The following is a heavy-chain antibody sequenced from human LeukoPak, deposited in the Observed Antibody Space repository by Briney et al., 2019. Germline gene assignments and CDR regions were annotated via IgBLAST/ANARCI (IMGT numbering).Heavy chain of an antibody. D-gene: IGHD2-21*02. J-gene: IGHJ3*01. CDR3: ARDSSPYCGDDCYFDAFDL. Sequence: GGSLRLSCAASEFTFGSYWMTWVRQAPGKGLEWVANINRDGSKNHFVDSVKRRFTISRDNAKNFLYLQMTSLRAEDTAVYFCARDSSPYCGDDCYFDAFDLWGQGTMVTVSS. CDR2: INRDGSKN. V-gene: IGHV3-7*03. CDR1: EFTFGSYW.